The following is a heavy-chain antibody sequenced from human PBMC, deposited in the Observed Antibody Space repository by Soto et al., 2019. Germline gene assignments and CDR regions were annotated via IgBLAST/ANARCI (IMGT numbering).Heavy chain of an antibody. Sequence: QLQLQESGPGLVKPSETLSLTCTVSGGSITSNSYYWGWIRQSPGKGLEWIGSIFYSGTTYNNPSLKSRASTSVDTSRNTFSLKMPSLTASDTAVYFCATMALAGGEDFFAFWGRGTLVTVSS. CDR1: GGSITSNSYY. V-gene: IGHV4-39*01. D-gene: IGHD7-27*01. CDR2: IFYSGTT. J-gene: IGHJ4*02. CDR3: ATMALAGGEDFFAF.